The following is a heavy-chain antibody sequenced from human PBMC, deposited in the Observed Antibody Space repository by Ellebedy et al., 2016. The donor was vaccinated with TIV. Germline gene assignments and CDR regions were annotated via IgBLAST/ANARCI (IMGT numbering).Heavy chain of an antibody. CDR3: TTGFSTAWHDHC. Sequence: PGGSLRLSCAASGFTFSNAWMNWVRQAPGKGLEWVGRIKSKRDGETTEYAAPVKGRFTISRDDSDNMLSLQMNSLKAEDTAVYYCTTGFSTAWHDHCWGQGTLVTVSS. CDR2: IKSKRDGETT. J-gene: IGHJ4*02. CDR1: GFTFSNAW. V-gene: IGHV3-15*07. D-gene: IGHD3-3*01.